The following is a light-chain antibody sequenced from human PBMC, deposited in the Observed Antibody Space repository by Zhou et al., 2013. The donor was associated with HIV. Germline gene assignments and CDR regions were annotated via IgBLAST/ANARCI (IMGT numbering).Light chain of an antibody. J-gene: IGKJ3*01. CDR1: QSVSSY. CDR2: DAS. CDR3: QQRSSGVT. V-gene: IGKV3-11*01. Sequence: EIVLTQSPATLSLSPGERATLSCRASQSVSSYLAWYQQKPGQAPRLLIYDASNRATGIPARFSGSGSGTDFTLTISSLEPEDFAVYYCQQRSSGVTFGPGTKVDI.